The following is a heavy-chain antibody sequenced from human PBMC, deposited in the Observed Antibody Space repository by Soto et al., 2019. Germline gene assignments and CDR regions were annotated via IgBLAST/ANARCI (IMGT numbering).Heavy chain of an antibody. J-gene: IGHJ5*02. Sequence: GASVKVSCKASGYTFTSYAMHWVRQAPGQRLEWMGWINAGNGNTKYSQKFQGRVTITRDTSASTAYMELSSLRSEDTAVYYCARSWSIAARRGWFDPWGQGTLVTVSS. CDR1: GYTFTSYA. CDR3: ARSWSIAARRGWFDP. V-gene: IGHV1-3*01. D-gene: IGHD6-6*01. CDR2: INAGNGNT.